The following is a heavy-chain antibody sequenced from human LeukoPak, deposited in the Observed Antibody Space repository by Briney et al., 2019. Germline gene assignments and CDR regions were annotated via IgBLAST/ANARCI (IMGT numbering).Heavy chain of an antibody. V-gene: IGHV4-59*01. J-gene: IGHJ4*02. Sequence: SETLSLTCTVSAGSISSYYWSWIRQPPGNGLEWIGNSYDSGSTNYNPSLKSRVTILVDTSKNQFSLRLSSVTAADTAVYYCARVLPRKTMIEVFDYWGQGTLVTVSS. CDR3: ARVLPRKTMIEVFDY. CDR1: AGSISSYY. CDR2: SYDSGST. D-gene: IGHD3-22*01.